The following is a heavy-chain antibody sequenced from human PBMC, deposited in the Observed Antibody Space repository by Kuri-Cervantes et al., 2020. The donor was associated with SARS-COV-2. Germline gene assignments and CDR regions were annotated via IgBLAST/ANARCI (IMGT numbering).Heavy chain of an antibody. CDR3: ARGIRDSDY. Sequence: GESLKISCAASGFTFSSYAMYWVRQAPGKGLEWVAVIWYDGSNTYYADSVEGRFTISRDNSKNTLYLQMNNLRAEDTAVYYCARGIRDSDYWGQGTLVTVSS. J-gene: IGHJ4*02. CDR1: GFTFSSYA. V-gene: IGHV3-33*01. CDR2: IWYDGSNT.